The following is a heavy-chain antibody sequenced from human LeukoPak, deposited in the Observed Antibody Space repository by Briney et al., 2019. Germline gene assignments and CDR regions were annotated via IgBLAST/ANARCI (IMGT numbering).Heavy chain of an antibody. CDR2: IYSGGTT. J-gene: IGHJ4*02. CDR3: ARDLVGAIDY. V-gene: IGHV3-53*01. CDR1: GFTVSSNY. D-gene: IGHD1-26*01. Sequence: GGSLRLSCAASGFTVSSNYMTWVRQAPGKGLEWVSVIYSGGTTYYADFVKGRFTVSRDNSKNTLYLQMNSLRAEDTAVYYCARDLVGAIDYWGQGTLVTVSS.